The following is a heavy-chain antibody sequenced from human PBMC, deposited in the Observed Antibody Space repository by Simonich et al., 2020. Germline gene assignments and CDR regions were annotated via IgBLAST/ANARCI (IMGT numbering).Heavy chain of an antibody. D-gene: IGHD3-10*01. J-gene: IGHJ4*02. V-gene: IGHV3-7*01. CDR3: ARDTSYYGSGSYYFDY. CDR1: GFTFSSYW. CDR2: IKQDGSEK. Sequence: EVQLVESGGGLVQPGGSLRLSCASSGFTFSSYWMSWVRQTPGKWLEWVANIKQDGSEKYYVDSVKGRFTIARDNAKNSLYLQMNSLRAEDTAVYYCARDTSYYGSGSYYFDYWGQGTLVTVSS.